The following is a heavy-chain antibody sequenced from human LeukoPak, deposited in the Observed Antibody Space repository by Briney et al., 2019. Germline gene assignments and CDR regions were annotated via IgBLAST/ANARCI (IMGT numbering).Heavy chain of an antibody. CDR1: GGSISSYY. Sequence: SETLSLTCTVSGGSISSYYWSWIRQPRGKGMEWIGYIYYSGSTNYNPSLKSRVTISVDTSKNQFSLKLSSVTAADTAVYYCARMWFSSSWDRQFDPWGQGTLVTVSS. CDR3: ARMWFSSSWDRQFDP. CDR2: IYYSGST. D-gene: IGHD6-13*01. V-gene: IGHV4-59*01. J-gene: IGHJ5*02.